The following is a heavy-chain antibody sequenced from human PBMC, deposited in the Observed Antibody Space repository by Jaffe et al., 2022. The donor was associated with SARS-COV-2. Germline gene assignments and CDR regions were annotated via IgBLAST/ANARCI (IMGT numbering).Heavy chain of an antibody. CDR3: AREGWQDSSGWYEGGSFDY. J-gene: IGHJ4*02. CDR2: IYTSGST. CDR1: GGSISSYY. V-gene: IGHV4-4*07. Sequence: QVQLQESGPGLVKPSETLSLTCTVSGGSISSYYWSWIRQPAGKGLEWIGRIYTSGSTNYNPSLKSRVTMSVDTSKNQFSLKLSSVTAADTAVYYCAREGWQDSSGWYEGGSFDYWGQGTLVTVSS. D-gene: IGHD6-19*01.